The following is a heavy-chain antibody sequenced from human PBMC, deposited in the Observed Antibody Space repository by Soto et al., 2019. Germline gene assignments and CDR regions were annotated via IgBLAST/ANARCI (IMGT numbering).Heavy chain of an antibody. Sequence: SETLSLTCTVSGGSISGYYWSWIRQPPGKGLEWIGYMYNTGSTVYNPSFKSRITISVDTSKNQFSLKLNSVTAADTAVYYCARDLWGYCGTDCYPLDVWGQGTTVTVSS. CDR1: GGSISGYY. CDR2: MYNTGST. D-gene: IGHD2-21*02. V-gene: IGHV4-59*01. J-gene: IGHJ6*02. CDR3: ARDLWGYCGTDCYPLDV.